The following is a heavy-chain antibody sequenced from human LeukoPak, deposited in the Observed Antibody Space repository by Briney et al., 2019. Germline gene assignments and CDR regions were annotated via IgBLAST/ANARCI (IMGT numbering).Heavy chain of an antibody. Sequence: GGSLRLSCAASGFTFSRYAMSWVRQAPGKGLEWVSALGVSVSGYGGSTYYADSVKGRFTISRDNSKNTLYLQMNSLRAEDTAVYYCAKEINHQWLVPLDAFDIWGQGTMVTVSS. D-gene: IGHD6-19*01. J-gene: IGHJ3*02. CDR1: GFTFSRYA. CDR2: LGVSVSGYGGST. V-gene: IGHV3-23*01. CDR3: AKEINHQWLVPLDAFDI.